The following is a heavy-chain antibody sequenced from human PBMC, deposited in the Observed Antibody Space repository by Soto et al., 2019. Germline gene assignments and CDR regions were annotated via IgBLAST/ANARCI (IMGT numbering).Heavy chain of an antibody. D-gene: IGHD2-15*01. CDR3: ARARCSSGQCYYFDY. V-gene: IGHV3-64*02. CDR2: ISRSGDRT. CDR1: GFTFSSYN. Sequence: EVQLVESGEGLVQPGGSLRLSCAASGFTFSSYNIHWIHQAPGKGLEFVSAISRSGDRTYYADSVKGRFTITRDNSKNPVWLQMGSLRAEDMAVYYCARARCSSGQCYYFDYWGRGALVSVSS. J-gene: IGHJ4*02.